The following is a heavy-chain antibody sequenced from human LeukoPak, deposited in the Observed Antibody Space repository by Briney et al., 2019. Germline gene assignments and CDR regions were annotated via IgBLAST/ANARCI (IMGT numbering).Heavy chain of an antibody. J-gene: IGHJ4*02. V-gene: IGHV1-2*02. D-gene: IGHD4/OR15-4a*01. CDR1: RYTFTVHY. Sequence: GASVKVSCKASRYTFTVHYMHWLRQAPGQGLEWMGLIKPDIGATNFAQNFQGRVTMTSDTSINTAYMELSSLTSDDTAMYYCARDHDYGPDYWGQGTLVTVSA. CDR3: ARDHDYGPDY. CDR2: IKPDIGAT.